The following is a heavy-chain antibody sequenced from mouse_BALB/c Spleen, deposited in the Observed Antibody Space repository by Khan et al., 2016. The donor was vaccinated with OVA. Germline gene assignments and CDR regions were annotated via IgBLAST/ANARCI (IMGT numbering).Heavy chain of an antibody. CDR2: ISYSGNT. D-gene: IGHD1-1*01. CDR1: GYSITTDYA. Sequence: EVQLVETGPGLVKPSQSLSLTCTVTGYSITTDYAWNWLRQFPGNKLEWMGFISYSGNTKYNPSLKSRISITRDTSKNQFFLQLKSVTTEDTARYYCARVYGGDFDYWGQGTTLIVSS. J-gene: IGHJ2*01. CDR3: ARVYGGDFDY. V-gene: IGHV3-2*02.